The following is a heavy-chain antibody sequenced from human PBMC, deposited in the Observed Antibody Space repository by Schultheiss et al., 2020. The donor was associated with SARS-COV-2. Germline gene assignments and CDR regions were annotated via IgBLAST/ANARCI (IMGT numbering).Heavy chain of an antibody. D-gene: IGHD2-2*01. CDR1: GFTFSSYW. J-gene: IGHJ4*02. CDR2: IKQDGSEK. CDR3: AKDRGYCSSTSCYFDY. V-gene: IGHV3-7*03. Sequence: GGSLRLSCAASGFTFSSYWMSWVRQAPGKGLEWVANIKQDGSEKYYVDSVKGRFTISRDNAKNSLYLQMNSLRTEDTALYYCAKDRGYCSSTSCYFDYWGQGTLVTVSS.